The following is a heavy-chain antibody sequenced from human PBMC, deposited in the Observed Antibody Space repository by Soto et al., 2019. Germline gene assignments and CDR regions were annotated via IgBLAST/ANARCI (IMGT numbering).Heavy chain of an antibody. V-gene: IGHV4-59*02. CDR3: ARSSPRVVSPWDY. CDR1: GGSVISYY. CDR2: IYYSGRT. D-gene: IGHD3-3*01. J-gene: IGHJ4*01. Sequence: PSETLSLTCIVSGGSVISYYCNWIRQHPGRGLQWIGHIYYSGRTNYKTSLQSIVTISVEKSTNHFSLKLSSVTAADTAVYYCARSSPRVVSPWDYWGHGTLVTVS.